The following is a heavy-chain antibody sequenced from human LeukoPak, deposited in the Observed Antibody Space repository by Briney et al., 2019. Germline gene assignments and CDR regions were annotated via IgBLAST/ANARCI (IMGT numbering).Heavy chain of an antibody. CDR2: INHSGST. CDR3: AGGIWCSGGSCYWFDP. D-gene: IGHD2-15*01. CDR1: GGSFSGYY. Sequence: SETLSLTCAVYGGSFSGYYWSWIRQPPGKGLEWIGEINHSGSTNYNPSLKSRVTISVDTSKNQFSLKLSSATAADTAVYYCAGGIWCSGGSCYWFDPWGQGTLVTVSS. V-gene: IGHV4-34*01. J-gene: IGHJ5*02.